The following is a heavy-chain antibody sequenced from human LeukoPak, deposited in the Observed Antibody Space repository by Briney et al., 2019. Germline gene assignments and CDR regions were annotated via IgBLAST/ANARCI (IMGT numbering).Heavy chain of an antibody. V-gene: IGHV3-30*04. CDR1: GFTFSSYA. D-gene: IGHD6-19*01. CDR3: ARVELPIAVAGDDY. J-gene: IGHJ4*02. Sequence: GGSLRLSCAASGFTFSSYAMHWVRQAPGKGLERVAVISYDGSNKYYADSVKGRFTISRDNSKNTLYLQMNSLRAEDTAVYYCARVELPIAVAGDDYWGQGTLVTVSS. CDR2: ISYDGSNK.